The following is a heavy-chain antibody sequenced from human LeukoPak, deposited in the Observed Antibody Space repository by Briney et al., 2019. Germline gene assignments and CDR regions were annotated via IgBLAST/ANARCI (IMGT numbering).Heavy chain of an antibody. Sequence: GGSLRLFCSTSGFTFRSYWMTWVRQAPGRALEWVANINRDGTVQWYADSVKGRFTVSRDNAKNSVYLQMNSARADDTAVYYCAREGGVADYWGQGTLVTVSS. CDR2: INRDGTVQ. D-gene: IGHD3-16*01. CDR3: AREGGVADY. V-gene: IGHV3-7*01. J-gene: IGHJ4*02. CDR1: GFTFRSYW.